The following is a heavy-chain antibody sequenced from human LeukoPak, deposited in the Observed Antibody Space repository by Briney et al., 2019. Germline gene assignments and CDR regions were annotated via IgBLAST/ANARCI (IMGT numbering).Heavy chain of an antibody. D-gene: IGHD6-19*01. Sequence: ASVKVSCKASGYTFTSYAMNWVRQAPGQGLEWMGWISAYNGNTNYAQKLQGRVTMTTDTSTSTAYMELRSLRSDDTAVYYCAREAQWLHAFDIWGQGTMVTVSS. CDR1: GYTFTSYA. J-gene: IGHJ3*02. CDR2: ISAYNGNT. V-gene: IGHV1-18*01. CDR3: AREAQWLHAFDI.